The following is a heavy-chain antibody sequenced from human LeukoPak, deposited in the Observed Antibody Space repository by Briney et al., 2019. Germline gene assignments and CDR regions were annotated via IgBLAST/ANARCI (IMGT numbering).Heavy chain of an antibody. CDR2: IIPIFGTA. V-gene: IGHV1-69*13. Sequence: SVKVSCKASGGTFSSYAISWVRQAPGQGLEWMGGIIPIFGTANYAQKFQGRVTITADESTSTAYMELSSLRSEDTAVYYCARALVFGVVIIEFDSWGQGTLVTVSS. CDR1: GGTFSSYA. CDR3: ARALVFGVVIIEFDS. J-gene: IGHJ5*01. D-gene: IGHD3-3*01.